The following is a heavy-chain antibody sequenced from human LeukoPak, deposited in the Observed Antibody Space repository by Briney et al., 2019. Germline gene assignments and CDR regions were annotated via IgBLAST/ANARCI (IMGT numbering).Heavy chain of an antibody. D-gene: IGHD5-24*01. CDR3: ARLEVEMATVYFDY. V-gene: IGHV5-51*01. CDR1: GYSFTSYW. CDR2: IYPGESDI. J-gene: IGHJ4*02. Sequence: GESLKISCKGSGYSFTSYWIGWVRQMPGKGLEWMGIIYPGESDIRYSPSFQGQVTISADKSISTAYLQWSSLKASDTAMYYCARLEVEMATVYFDYWGQGILVTVSS.